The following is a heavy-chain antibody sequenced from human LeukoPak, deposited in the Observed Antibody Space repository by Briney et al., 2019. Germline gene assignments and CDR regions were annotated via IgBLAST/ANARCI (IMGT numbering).Heavy chain of an antibody. J-gene: IGHJ2*01. CDR3: ARVLVHSATVTILQPNNYWYFDL. Sequence: SETLSLTCTVSGGSISSSSYFWGWIRQPPGKGLEWIGSIYYSGSTYYNPSLKSRVTLSVDTSKNQFSLKLSSVTAADTAVYYCARVLVHSATVTILQPNNYWYFDLWGRGTLVTVSS. V-gene: IGHV4-39*07. CDR2: IYYSGST. CDR1: GGSISSSSYF. D-gene: IGHD4-17*01.